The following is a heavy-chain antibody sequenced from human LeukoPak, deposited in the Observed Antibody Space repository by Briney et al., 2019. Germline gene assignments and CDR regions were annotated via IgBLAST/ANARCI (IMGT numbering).Heavy chain of an antibody. CDR2: VYYSGST. CDR1: GDSISSGSYY. Sequence: SETLSLTCTVSGDSISSGSYYWGWIRQPPGQGLEWIGSVYYSGSTYYNPSLKSRATISVDASKNQFSLKLNSVTAADTAVYYCARPLNYYYYMDVWGNGTTVTVSS. V-gene: IGHV4-39*01. CDR3: ARPLNYYYYMDV. J-gene: IGHJ6*03.